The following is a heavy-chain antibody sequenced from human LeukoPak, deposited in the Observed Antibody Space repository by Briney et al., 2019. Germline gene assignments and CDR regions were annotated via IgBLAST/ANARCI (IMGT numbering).Heavy chain of an antibody. CDR1: GGSISSSSYY. CDR3: ARARLASSSSWYVGYFDY. D-gene: IGHD6-13*01. V-gene: IGHV4-39*07. J-gene: IGHJ4*02. Sequence: PSETLSLTCTVSGGSISSSSYYWSWIRQPPGKGLEWIGEINHSGSTNYNPTLKSRVTISVDTSKNQFSLKLSSVTAADTAVYYCARARLASSSSWYVGYFDYWGQGTLVTVSS. CDR2: INHSGST.